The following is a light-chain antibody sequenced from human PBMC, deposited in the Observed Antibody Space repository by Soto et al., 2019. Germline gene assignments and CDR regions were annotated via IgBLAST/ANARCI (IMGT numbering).Light chain of an antibody. Sequence: QPVLTQSPSASASLGASVKLTCTLSSDHSSYAIAWHQMHPEKGPRYLMDLNNDGSHTKGDGIPDRFSGSSSGAERYLIISSLQSEDEADYYCQNWGTGFQVFGGGTKLTVL. CDR2: LNNDGSH. V-gene: IGLV4-69*01. CDR3: QNWGTGFQV. CDR1: SDHSSYA. J-gene: IGLJ2*01.